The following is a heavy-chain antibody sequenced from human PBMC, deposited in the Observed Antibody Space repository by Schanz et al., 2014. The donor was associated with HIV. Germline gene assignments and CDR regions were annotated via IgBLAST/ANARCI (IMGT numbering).Heavy chain of an antibody. Sequence: QVELVESGGGVVQPGRSLTLSCAASGFTFSAFGMVWVRQAPGKGLEWVAVIWYDGSHKHYADSAKGRFTISRDNSKNTLYLQMNSLRAEDTAVYYCAKDRITGTTGVPYYYYGMDVWGQGTTVTVSS. D-gene: IGHD1-7*01. CDR3: AKDRITGTTGVPYYYYGMDV. CDR1: GFTFSAFG. J-gene: IGHJ6*02. V-gene: IGHV3-30*18. CDR2: IWYDGSHK.